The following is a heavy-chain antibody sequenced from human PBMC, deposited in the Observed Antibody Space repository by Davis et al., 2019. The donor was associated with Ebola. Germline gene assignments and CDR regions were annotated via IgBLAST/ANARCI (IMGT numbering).Heavy chain of an antibody. CDR3: ARGDYCSISTCPFDS. J-gene: IGHJ4*02. V-gene: IGHV5-51*01. CDR2: IYPGDSRI. Sequence: PGGSLRLSCKASGYSFTDYWIGWVRQMPGKGLEWMGIIYPGDSRIRYSPSFQGHVTLSVDKSFTTAYLQWSSLKASDTAMYYCARGDYCSISTCPFDSWGQGTLVTVSS. D-gene: IGHD2-2*01. CDR1: GYSFTDYW.